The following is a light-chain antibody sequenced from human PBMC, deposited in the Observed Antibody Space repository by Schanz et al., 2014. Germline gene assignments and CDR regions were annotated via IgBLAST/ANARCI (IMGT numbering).Light chain of an antibody. J-gene: IGLJ3*02. V-gene: IGLV2-14*03. CDR2: DVT. CDR3: SSHGGSRV. Sequence: QSALTQPASVSGSPGQSITISCTGTSSDVGGYDYVSWYQQHPGKAPKLMIYDVTNRPSGVSNRFSGSKSGNTASLTISGLQAEDEADYYCSSHGGSRVFGGGTKRDRP. CDR1: SSDVGGYDY.